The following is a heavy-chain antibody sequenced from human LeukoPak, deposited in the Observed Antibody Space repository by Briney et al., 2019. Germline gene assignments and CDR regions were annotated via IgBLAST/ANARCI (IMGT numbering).Heavy chain of an antibody. V-gene: IGHV6-1*01. CDR2: TYYRSKWDN. Sequence: SQTLSLTCAISGDSVSSNSAAWNWIRQSPSRGLEWLVRTYYRSKWDNDYAVSVKSRISINPDTSKNQFSLQLNSVTPEDTAVYYCARGKQLWHGQYYFDYWGQGTLVTVSS. D-gene: IGHD5-18*01. J-gene: IGHJ4*02. CDR3: ARGKQLWHGQYYFDY. CDR1: GDSVSSNSAA.